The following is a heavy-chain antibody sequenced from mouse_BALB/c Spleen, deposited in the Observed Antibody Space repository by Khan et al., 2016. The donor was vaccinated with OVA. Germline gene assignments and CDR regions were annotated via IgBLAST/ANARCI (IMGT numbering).Heavy chain of an antibody. Sequence: QVQLKQSGPELKKPGETVKISCKASGHTFTNFGMNWVKQAPGKGLKWLGWINTYTGEPTYADDFNGRFAFSLEASASTAYLQNNNPTNEDTATYFCARPPYFSYAMDNWGQGTSVTVFS. CDR3: ARPPYFSYAMDN. D-gene: IGHD2-10*01. J-gene: IGHJ4*01. V-gene: IGHV9-3-1*01. CDR2: INTYTGEP. CDR1: GHTFTNFG.